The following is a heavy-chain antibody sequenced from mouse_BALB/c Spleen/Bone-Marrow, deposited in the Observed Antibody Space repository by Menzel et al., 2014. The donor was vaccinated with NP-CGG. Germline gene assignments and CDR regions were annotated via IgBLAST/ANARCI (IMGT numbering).Heavy chain of an antibody. J-gene: IGHJ3*01. CDR2: IDPANGNT. CDR3: ARYSSTTATPY. V-gene: IGHV14-3*02. CDR1: GFNIKDTY. Sequence: EVQLQQSGAELVKPGASVKLSCTASGFNIKDTYMHWVKQRPEQGLEWIGRIDPANGNTKYDPKFQGKATITADTSSNPAFLHLSSLTSGDTAVYYCARYSSTTATPYWGQGTLVTVSA. D-gene: IGHD1-2*01.